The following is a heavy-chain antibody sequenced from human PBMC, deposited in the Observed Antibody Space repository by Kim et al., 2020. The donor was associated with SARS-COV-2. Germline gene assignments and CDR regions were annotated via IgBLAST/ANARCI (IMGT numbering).Heavy chain of an antibody. J-gene: IGHJ4*02. D-gene: IGHD3-10*01. CDR3: AKTGLYYSAYHFDS. CDR2: ITVTGGLT. Sequence: GGSLRLSCAASEFTFSNYAMTWVRQAPGKGLEWVSTITVTGGLTYYADSVKGRFTISRDNSKSTLYLQMNSLRAEDTAVYYCAKTGLYYSAYHFDSWGQGTLVTVSS. CDR1: EFTFSNYA. V-gene: IGHV3-23*01.